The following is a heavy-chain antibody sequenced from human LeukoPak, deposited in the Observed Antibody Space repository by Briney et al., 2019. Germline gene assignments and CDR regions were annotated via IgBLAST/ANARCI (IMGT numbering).Heavy chain of an antibody. CDR1: GGTFSSYA. CDR2: FIPIFGTP. D-gene: IGHD1-1*01. J-gene: IGHJ3*01. Sequence: SVKVSCKASGGTFSSYAISWVRQAPGQGLEWMGWFIPIFGTPIYAQKFQGRVTITADESTSTAYMELSSLRSEDTAVYYCARGEEVPVWGQGTMVTVSS. CDR3: ARGEEVPV. V-gene: IGHV1-69*13.